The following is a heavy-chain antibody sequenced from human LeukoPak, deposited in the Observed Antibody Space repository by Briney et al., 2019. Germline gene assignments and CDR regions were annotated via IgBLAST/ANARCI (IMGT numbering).Heavy chain of an antibody. CDR2: ISAYNGNT. CDR1: GYTFTSYG. J-gene: IGHJ4*02. V-gene: IGHV1-18*01. Sequence: GASVKVSYKASGYTFTSYGISWVRQAPGQGLEWMGWISAYNGNTNYAQKLQGRVTMTTDTSTSTAYMELRSLRSDDTAVYYCARDLIWFGELSHFDYWGQGTLVTVSS. CDR3: ARDLIWFGELSHFDY. D-gene: IGHD3-10*01.